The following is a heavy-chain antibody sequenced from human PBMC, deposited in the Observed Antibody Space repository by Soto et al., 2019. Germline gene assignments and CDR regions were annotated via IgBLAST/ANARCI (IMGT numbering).Heavy chain of an antibody. D-gene: IGHD5-18*01. CDR2: TSDDGDIQ. Sequence: GGSLRLSCAASGFDFRKYAMHWVRQSPGKGPEWVAITSDDGDIQYYADSVKGRFTISRDNSKNTLYLQMTTLRSEDATVYFCARAVDAAMDPLDYWGQGTLVTVSS. CDR3: ARAVDAAMDPLDY. V-gene: IGHV3-30-3*01. CDR1: GFDFRKYA. J-gene: IGHJ4*02.